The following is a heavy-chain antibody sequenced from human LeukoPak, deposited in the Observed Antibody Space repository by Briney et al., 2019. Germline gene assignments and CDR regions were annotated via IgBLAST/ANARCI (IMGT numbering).Heavy chain of an antibody. CDR3: ARDVTTVTTYPNYYYYGMDV. CDR2: IIPILGIA. D-gene: IGHD4-11*01. Sequence: SVKVSCKASGGTFSSYAISWVRQAPGQGLEWMGGIIPILGIANYAQKFQGRVTITADKSTSTAYMELSSLRSEDTAVYYCARDVTTVTTYPNYYYYGMDVWGQGTTVTVSS. J-gene: IGHJ6*02. V-gene: IGHV1-69*10. CDR1: GGTFSSYA.